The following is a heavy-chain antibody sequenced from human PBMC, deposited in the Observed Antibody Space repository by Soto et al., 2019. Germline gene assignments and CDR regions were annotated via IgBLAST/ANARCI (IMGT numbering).Heavy chain of an antibody. CDR2: MNPNSGNT. CDR1: GYTFTSYD. D-gene: IGHD6-19*01. CDR3: ARDHSSGWYGPYYYYGMDV. V-gene: IGHV1-8*01. Sequence: QVQLVQSGAEVKKPGASVKVSCKASGYTFTSYDINWVRQATGQGLEWMGWMNPNSGNTGYAQKFQGRVTMTRNTSISTAYMELSGLRSEDTAVYYCARDHSSGWYGPYYYYGMDVWGQGTTVTVSS. J-gene: IGHJ6*02.